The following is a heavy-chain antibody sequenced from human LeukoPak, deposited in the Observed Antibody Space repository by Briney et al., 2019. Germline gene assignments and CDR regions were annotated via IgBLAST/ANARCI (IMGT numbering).Heavy chain of an antibody. J-gene: IGHJ5*02. CDR2: IYTSGST. Sequence: MSSKTLSLTCTVSRGSISNYYWSWIRQPPGKGLEWIGRIYTSGSTNYNPSLKSRVTMSVDTSKNQFSLKLSSVTAADTAVYYCARDTTYPRYSSSWYEGSWFDPWGQGTLVTVSS. V-gene: IGHV4-4*07. CDR1: RGSISNYY. D-gene: IGHD6-13*01. CDR3: ARDTTYPRYSSSWYEGSWFDP.